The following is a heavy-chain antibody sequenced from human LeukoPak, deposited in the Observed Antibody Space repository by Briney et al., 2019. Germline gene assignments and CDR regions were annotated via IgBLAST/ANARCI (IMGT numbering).Heavy chain of an antibody. V-gene: IGHV3-7*01. Sequence: GGSLRLSCAASGFTFSNCWMTWVRQTPGKGLEWVANIKPDGSETYYTGFAMGRFTISRDNAERSLYLQMNNLRADDTAVYYCARDGGIRTVDYWGQGSLVTVSS. CDR2: IKPDGSET. D-gene: IGHD2-15*01. CDR3: ARDGGIRTVDY. CDR1: GFTFSNCW. J-gene: IGHJ4*02.